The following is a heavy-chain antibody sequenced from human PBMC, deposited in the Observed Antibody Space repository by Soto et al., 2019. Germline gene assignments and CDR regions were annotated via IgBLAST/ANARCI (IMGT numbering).Heavy chain of an antibody. V-gene: IGHV1-18*01. Sequence: QVQLVQSGAEVKKPGASVQVSCKASGYTFTSYGISWVRQAPGQGLEWMGWISAYNGNTNYAQKLQGRVTMTTDTSTSTAYMELRSLRSDDTAVYYCARVNNVLRYFDWLLGFDYWGQGTLVTVSS. CDR2: ISAYNGNT. D-gene: IGHD3-9*01. CDR1: GYTFTSYG. CDR3: ARVNNVLRYFDWLLGFDY. J-gene: IGHJ4*02.